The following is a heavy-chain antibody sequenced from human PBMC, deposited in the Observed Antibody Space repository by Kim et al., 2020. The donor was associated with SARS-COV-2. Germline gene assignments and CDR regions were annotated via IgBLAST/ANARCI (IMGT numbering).Heavy chain of an antibody. CDR3: ARMAGYYDSSGPPRGFDY. D-gene: IGHD3-22*01. CDR1: GFTFSSYA. J-gene: IGHJ4*02. V-gene: IGHV3-23*01. Sequence: GGSLRLSCAASGFTFSSYAMSWVRQAPGKGLEWVSAISGSGGSTYYADSVKGRFTISRDNSKNTLYLQMNSLRAEDTAVYYCARMAGYYDSSGPPRGFDYWGQGTLVTVSS. CDR2: ISGSGGST.